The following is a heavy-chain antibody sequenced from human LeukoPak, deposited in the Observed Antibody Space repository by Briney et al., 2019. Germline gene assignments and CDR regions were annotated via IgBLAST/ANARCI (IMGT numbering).Heavy chain of an antibody. D-gene: IGHD3-22*01. CDR2: INHSGST. V-gene: IGHV4-34*01. J-gene: IGHJ3*02. Sequence: PSETLSLTCAVYGGSFSGYYWSWIRQPPGKGLEWIGEINHSGSTNYNPSLKSRVTISVDTSKNQFSLKLSSVTAADTAVYYCARAGRITMIVVVKEYAFDIWGQGTMATVSS. CDR1: GGSFSGYY. CDR3: ARAGRITMIVVVKEYAFDI.